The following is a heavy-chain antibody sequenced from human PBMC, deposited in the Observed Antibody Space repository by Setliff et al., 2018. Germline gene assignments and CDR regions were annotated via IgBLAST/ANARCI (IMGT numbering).Heavy chain of an antibody. D-gene: IGHD3-9*01. Sequence: KTSETLSLTCTVSGDSISSRRNYWGWFRQPAGKELEWIGQIYTSWSTNYNPSLKSRVTISLDTSKNQFSLKLTSVSAADTAVYYCARGGRPDYDLTTGYYKGEAEYFQDWGQGTLVTVSS. CDR2: IYTSWST. J-gene: IGHJ1*01. CDR3: ARGGRPDYDLTTGYYKGEAEYFQD. V-gene: IGHV4-61*09. CDR1: GDSISSRRNY.